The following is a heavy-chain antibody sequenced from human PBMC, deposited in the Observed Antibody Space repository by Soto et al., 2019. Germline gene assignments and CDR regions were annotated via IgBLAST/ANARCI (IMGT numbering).Heavy chain of an antibody. CDR1: GFTVSSNY. CDR3: ARDRLPYIAADQTDY. D-gene: IGHD6-13*01. CDR2: IYSGGST. V-gene: IGHV3-66*01. Sequence: EVQLVESGGGLVQPGGSLRLSCAASGFTVSSNYMSWVRQAPGKGLEWVSVIYSGGSTYYADSVKGRFTISRDNSKNTLYLQMNSLRAEDTAVYYCARDRLPYIAADQTDYWGQGTLVTVSS. J-gene: IGHJ4*02.